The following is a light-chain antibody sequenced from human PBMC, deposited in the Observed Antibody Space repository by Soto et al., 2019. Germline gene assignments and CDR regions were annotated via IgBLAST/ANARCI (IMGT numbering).Light chain of an antibody. Sequence: DIQMTQSPSTLSASVGDRVTITCRASQSISSWLAWYQQKPGKAPKLLIYMASSLESGVPSRFSGSGSGTEFTLTITSLQPDDFATYYCQQYRTYSRTFGQGTKVEI. CDR2: MAS. J-gene: IGKJ1*01. CDR3: QQYRTYSRT. CDR1: QSISSW. V-gene: IGKV1-5*03.